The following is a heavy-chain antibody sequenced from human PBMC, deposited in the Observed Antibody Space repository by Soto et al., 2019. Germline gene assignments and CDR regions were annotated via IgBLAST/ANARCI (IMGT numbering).Heavy chain of an antibody. D-gene: IGHD1-26*01. J-gene: IGHJ5*02. CDR1: GYTFTSYY. CDR2: INPSGGST. V-gene: IGHV1-46*01. CDR3: ARGAGGSYLITYGFLP. Sequence: GASVKVSCKASGYTFTSYYMHWVRQAPGQGLEWMGIINPSGGSTSYAQKFQGRVTMTRDTSTSTVYMELSSLRSEDTAVYYCARGAGGSYLITYGFLPWGQGTMVTVS.